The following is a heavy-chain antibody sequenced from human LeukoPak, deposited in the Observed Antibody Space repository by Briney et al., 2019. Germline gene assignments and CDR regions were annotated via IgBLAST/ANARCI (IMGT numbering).Heavy chain of an antibody. CDR2: ISWNSGSI. V-gene: IGHV3-9*01. CDR1: GFTFDDYA. J-gene: IGHJ4*02. CDR3: AKARGSRYCSGGGCYGYFDY. Sequence: GGSLRLSCAASGFTFDDYAMHWVRQAPGKGLEWVSGISWNSGSIGYADSVKGRFTISRDNAKNSLYLQMNSLRAEDTALYYCAKARGSRYCSGGGCYGYFDYWGQGTLVTVSS. D-gene: IGHD2-15*01.